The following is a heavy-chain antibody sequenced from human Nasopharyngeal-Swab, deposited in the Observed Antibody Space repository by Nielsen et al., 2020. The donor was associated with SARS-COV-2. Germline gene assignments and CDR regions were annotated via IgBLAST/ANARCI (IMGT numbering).Heavy chain of an antibody. D-gene: IGHD3-10*01. Sequence: SGPTLVKPTQTLTLTCTFSGFSLSTSGMCVSWIRQPPGKALEWLARIDWDDDKYYSTSLKTRLTISKDTSKNQVVLTMTNMDPVDTVTYYCARNLDGELLFDYWGQGTLVTVSS. CDR1: GFSLSTSGMC. J-gene: IGHJ4*02. CDR3: ARNLDGELLFDY. V-gene: IGHV2-70*11. CDR2: IDWDDDK.